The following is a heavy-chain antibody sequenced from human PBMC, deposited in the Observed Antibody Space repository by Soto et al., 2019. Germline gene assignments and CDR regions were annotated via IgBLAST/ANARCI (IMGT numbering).Heavy chain of an antibody. D-gene: IGHD2-2*01. CDR2: IKSKTDGGTT. V-gene: IGHV3-15*07. CDR1: GFTFSNAW. J-gene: IGHJ4*02. Sequence: GGSLRLSCAASGFTFSNAWMNWVRQAPGKGLEWVGHIKSKTDGGTTDYAAPVKGRFTISRDDSKNTLYLQMNSLKAEDTAVYYCTTGPVPAAAIFWGQGTLVTVSS. CDR3: TTGPVPAAAIF.